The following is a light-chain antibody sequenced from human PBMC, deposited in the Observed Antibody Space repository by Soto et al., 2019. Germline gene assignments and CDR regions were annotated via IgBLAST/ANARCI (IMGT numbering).Light chain of an antibody. CDR3: AAWDDSPNGVV. CDR2: NNN. CDR1: SSNIGSTT. V-gene: IGLV1-44*01. J-gene: IGLJ3*02. Sequence: QSVLTQPPSASGTPGQRVTIACSGSSSNIGSTTVKWYQQLPGTAPKLLIYNNNQRPSGVPDRFSGSKSGTSASLAISGLQSEDEAYYYCAAWDDSPNGVVFGGGTKLTVL.